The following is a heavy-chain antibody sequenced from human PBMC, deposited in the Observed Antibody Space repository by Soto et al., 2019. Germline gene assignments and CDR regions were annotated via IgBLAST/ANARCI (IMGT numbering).Heavy chain of an antibody. V-gene: IGHV4-34*01. CDR3: ARDPHEFWTSYWFDP. J-gene: IGHJ5*02. D-gene: IGHD3-3*01. CDR2: INHSGST. CDR1: GGSFSGYY. Sequence: SETLSLTCAVYGGSFSGYYWSWIRQPPGKGLEWIGEINHSGSTNYNPSLKSRVTISVDTSKNQFSLKLSSVTAADTAVYYCARDPHEFWTSYWFDPWGQGTPVTVSS.